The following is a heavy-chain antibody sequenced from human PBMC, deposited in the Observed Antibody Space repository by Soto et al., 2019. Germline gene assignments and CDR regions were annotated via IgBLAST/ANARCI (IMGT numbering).Heavy chain of an antibody. J-gene: IGHJ3*02. CDR2: ISYDGSNK. CDR3: ARAGVVVAATFAFDI. D-gene: IGHD2-15*01. V-gene: IGHV3-30-3*01. Sequence: GGSLRLSCAASGFTFSSYAMHWVRQAPGNGLEWVAVISYDGSNKYYADSVKGRFTISRDNSKNTLYLQMNSLRAEDTAVYYCARAGVVVAATFAFDIWGQGTMVTVSS. CDR1: GFTFSSYA.